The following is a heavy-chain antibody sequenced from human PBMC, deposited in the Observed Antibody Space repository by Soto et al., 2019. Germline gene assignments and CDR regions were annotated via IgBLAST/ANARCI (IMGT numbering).Heavy chain of an antibody. J-gene: IGHJ3*02. Sequence: GKPGGPLRLSCAASGFTFDDYAMHWVRQAPGKGLEWVSGISWNSGSIGYADSVKGRFTISRDNAKNSLYLQMNSLRAEDTALYYCAKETTNNYDFWSGYIGRSAFDIWGQGTMVTVSS. CDR1: GFTFDDYA. CDR2: ISWNSGSI. CDR3: AKETTNNYDFWSGYIGRSAFDI. V-gene: IGHV3-9*01. D-gene: IGHD3-3*01.